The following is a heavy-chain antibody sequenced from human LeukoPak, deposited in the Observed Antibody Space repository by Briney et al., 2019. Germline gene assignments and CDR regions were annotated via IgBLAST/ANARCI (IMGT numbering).Heavy chain of an antibody. CDR1: GYRFSSNW. CDR2: IYPGDSDT. D-gene: IGHD5-18*01. Sequence: GESLKISCKGSGYRFSSNWIVWVRQMPGKGLEWMGIIYPGDSDTRYSPSFQGQVTISAVKSINTAYVQWSSLKASDTAMYFCVRHSRYSSSVSAFDIWGQGTLVTVSS. J-gene: IGHJ3*02. V-gene: IGHV5-51*01. CDR3: VRHSRYSSSVSAFDI.